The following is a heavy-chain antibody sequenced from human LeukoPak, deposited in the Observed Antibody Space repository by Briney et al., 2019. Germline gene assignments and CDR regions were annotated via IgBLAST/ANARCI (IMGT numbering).Heavy chain of an antibody. V-gene: IGHV3-20*04. CDR3: VRDGSSWGNFDY. Sequence: GGSLRLSCAASGFTFDDYGMSWVRQAPGKRLEWVSGINWNGGSTGYGDSVKGRFTISRDNAKNSLYLQMNSLRTEDTAVYYCVRDGSSWGNFDYWGQGTLVSVSS. CDR2: INWNGGST. J-gene: IGHJ4*02. D-gene: IGHD7-27*01. CDR1: GFTFDDYG.